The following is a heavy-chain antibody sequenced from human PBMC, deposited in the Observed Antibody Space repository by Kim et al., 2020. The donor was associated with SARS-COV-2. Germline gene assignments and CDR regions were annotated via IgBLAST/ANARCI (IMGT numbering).Heavy chain of an antibody. J-gene: IGHJ4*02. Sequence: AQGFKGRFVFSLDTSASTAYLQISSLKAEDTAVYYCARAERWLQLVDYWGQGTLVTVSS. V-gene: IGHV7-4-1*02. D-gene: IGHD5-12*01. CDR3: ARAERWLQLVDY.